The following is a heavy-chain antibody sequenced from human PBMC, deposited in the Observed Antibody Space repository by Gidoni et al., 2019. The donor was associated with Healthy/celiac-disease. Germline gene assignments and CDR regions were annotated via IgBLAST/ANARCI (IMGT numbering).Heavy chain of an antibody. CDR1: GFTFSSYA. CDR2: ISYDGSNK. Sequence: QVQLVESGGGVVQPGRSLRLSCAASGFTFSSYAMHWVRQAPGKGLEWVAVISYDGSNKYYADSVKGRFTISRDNSKNTLYLQMNSLRAEDTAVYYCCSTRGGYYFDYWGQGTLVTVSS. J-gene: IGHJ4*02. V-gene: IGHV3-30*04. CDR3: CSTRGGYYFDY. D-gene: IGHD2-2*01.